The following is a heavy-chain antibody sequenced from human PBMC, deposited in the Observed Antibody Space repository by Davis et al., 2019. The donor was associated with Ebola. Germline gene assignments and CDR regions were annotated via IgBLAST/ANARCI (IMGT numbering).Heavy chain of an antibody. J-gene: IGHJ5*02. D-gene: IGHD3-10*01. CDR1: GYSFTDDG. V-gene: IGHV1-69*13. Sequence: SVKVSCKASGYSFTDDGISWVRQAPGQGLEWMGGIIPIFGTANYAQKFQGRVTITADESTSTAYMELSSLRSEDTAVYYCARRAQHPRRAWFDPWGQGTLVTVSS. CDR2: IIPIFGTA. CDR3: ARRAQHPRRAWFDP.